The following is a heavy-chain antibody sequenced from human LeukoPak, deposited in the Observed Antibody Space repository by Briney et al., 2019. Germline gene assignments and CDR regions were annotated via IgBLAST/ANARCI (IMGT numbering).Heavy chain of an antibody. CDR2: IYSGGSTYSGGST. J-gene: IGHJ4*02. V-gene: IGHV3-NL1*01. CDR1: GFTVSSNY. CDR3: ASELRVTFDY. D-gene: IGHD1-26*01. Sequence: PGGSLRLSCAASGFTVSSNYMSWVRQAPGKGLEWVSVIYSGGSTYSGGSTYYADSVKGRFTISSDNSKNTLYLQMNSLRAEDTAVYYCASELRVTFDYWGQGTLVTVSS.